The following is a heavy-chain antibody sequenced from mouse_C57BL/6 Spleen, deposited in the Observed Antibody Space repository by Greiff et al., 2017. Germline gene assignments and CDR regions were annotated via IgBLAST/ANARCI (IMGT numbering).Heavy chain of an antibody. CDR2: IYPGSGST. Sequence: VQLQQSGAELVKPGASVKMSCKASGYTFTSYWITWVKQRPGQGLEWIGDIYPGSGSTNYNEKFKSKATLTVDTSSSTAYKQLSSLTSEDSAVYYCARWGYDDYFHFDYWGQGTTLTVSS. CDR3: ARWGYDDYFHFDY. J-gene: IGHJ2*01. D-gene: IGHD2-3*01. V-gene: IGHV1-55*01. CDR1: GYTFTSYW.